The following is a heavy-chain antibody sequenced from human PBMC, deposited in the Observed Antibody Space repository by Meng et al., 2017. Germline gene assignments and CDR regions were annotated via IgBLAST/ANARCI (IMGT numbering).Heavy chain of an antibody. CDR2: ISTSSSYI. Sequence: GESLKISCAASGFTFSSYSMNWVRQAPGKGLEWVSSISTSSSYISYADSVKGRFTISRDNAKNSLYLQMNSLRAEDTAIYYCARVYGSSWTSDYWGQGTRVTV. V-gene: IGHV3-21*01. D-gene: IGHD6-13*01. J-gene: IGHJ4*02. CDR1: GFTFSSYS. CDR3: ARVYGSSWTSDY.